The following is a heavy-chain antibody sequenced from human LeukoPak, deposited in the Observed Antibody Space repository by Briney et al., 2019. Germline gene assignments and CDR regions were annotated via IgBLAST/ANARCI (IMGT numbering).Heavy chain of an antibody. CDR3: ARGGTLESNSGSNSDFDF. V-gene: IGHV1-46*01. Sequence: ASVTVSCKASGYTFTSSYLHWVRQAPGQGLEWMGIINPSGGSTSYAQTFQGRVTMTRDTSTSTVYMELSSLRSEDTAVYYCARGGTLESNSGSNSDFDFWGQGTLVTVSS. CDR2: INPSGGST. J-gene: IGHJ4*02. CDR1: GYTFTSSY. D-gene: IGHD1-26*01.